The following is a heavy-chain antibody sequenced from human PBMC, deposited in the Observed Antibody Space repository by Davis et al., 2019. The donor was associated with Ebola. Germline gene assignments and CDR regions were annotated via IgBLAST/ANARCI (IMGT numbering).Heavy chain of an antibody. CDR3: ASGEFVDF. J-gene: IGHJ4*02. V-gene: IGHV1-46*01. CDR2: VNPSIGNT. Sequence: ASVKVSCKASGYTFTDYLLHWVRQAPGQGLEWMGLVNPSIGNTSLAQKFQGRVTLTRDTSTRTVHMDLSSLKSDDTAMYYCASGEFVDFWGQGTLATVSS. CDR1: GYTFTDYL. D-gene: IGHD3-10*01.